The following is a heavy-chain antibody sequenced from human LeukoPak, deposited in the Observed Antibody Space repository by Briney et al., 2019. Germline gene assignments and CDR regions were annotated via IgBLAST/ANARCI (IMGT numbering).Heavy chain of an antibody. CDR3: ARYGRYRAFDI. CDR1: GFTSSAYW. V-gene: IGHV3-74*01. J-gene: IGHJ3*02. Sequence: GGSLRLSCAASGFTSSAYWMHWVRQVPGKGLVWGSRINSDVSTTNYADSVKGRFTISRDNAKNTIYLQMNSLRAEDTAVYYCARYGRYRAFDIWGPGTVVTVSS. CDR2: INSDVSTT. D-gene: IGHD1-26*01.